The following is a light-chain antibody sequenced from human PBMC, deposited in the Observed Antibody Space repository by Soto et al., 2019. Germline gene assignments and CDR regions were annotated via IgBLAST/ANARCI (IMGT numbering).Light chain of an antibody. CDR2: EVT. CDR1: NSDVGTYNY. Sequence: QSALTQPPSASGSPGQSVTISCTGTNSDVGTYNYVSWYQQHPGKAPKLMIYEVTKRPSGVPDRFSGSKSGNTASLTVSGLQTEDEAVYHASPYAGTYNLVFGGGTKLPVL. V-gene: IGLV2-8*01. CDR3: SPYAGTYNLV. J-gene: IGLJ2*01.